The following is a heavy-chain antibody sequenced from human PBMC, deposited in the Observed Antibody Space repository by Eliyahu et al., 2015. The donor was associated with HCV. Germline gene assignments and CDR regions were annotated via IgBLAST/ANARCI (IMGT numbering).Heavy chain of an antibody. J-gene: IGHJ6*02. V-gene: IGHV4-4*07. CDR3: ARDERSRSGRYYYGMDV. Sequence: QVQLQESGPGLVKPSETLSLTXAVXGGSISSYYWSWIRRPAGKGREWIGRIYTSGSTNYNPPLKSRVTMSVDTSKNQFSLKLSSVTAADTAVYYCARDERSRSGRYYYGMDVWGQGTTVTVSS. CDR2: IYTSGST. D-gene: IGHD6-19*01. CDR1: GGSISSYY.